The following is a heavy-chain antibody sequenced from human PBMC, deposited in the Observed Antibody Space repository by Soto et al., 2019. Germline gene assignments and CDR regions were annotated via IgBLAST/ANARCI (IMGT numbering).Heavy chain of an antibody. Sequence: ASVKVSCKASGYTFTSHSISWVRQSPRQGPEWMGWISTYNGNTNYAQKFQDRVTMTTDTSTSTAYMELRSLRSDDTAVYYCARSCPGISCYFIYWGQGTPVTVSS. CDR3: ARSCPGISCYFIY. J-gene: IGHJ4*02. CDR1: GYTFTSHS. CDR2: ISTYNGNT. V-gene: IGHV1-18*01. D-gene: IGHD3-3*02.